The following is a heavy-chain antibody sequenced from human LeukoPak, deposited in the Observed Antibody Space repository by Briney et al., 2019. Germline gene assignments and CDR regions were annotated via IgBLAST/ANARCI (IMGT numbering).Heavy chain of an antibody. D-gene: IGHD6-13*01. V-gene: IGHV4-59*01. CDR2: IYYSGST. J-gene: IGHJ4*02. CDR3: ARVAGFKGRRAIDY. CDR1: GGSISSYY. Sequence: SETPSLTCTVSGGSISSYYWSWIRQPPGKGLEWIGYIYYSGSTNYNPSLKSRVTISVDTSKNQFSLKLSSVTAADTAVYYCARVAGFKGRRAIDYWGQGTLVTVSS.